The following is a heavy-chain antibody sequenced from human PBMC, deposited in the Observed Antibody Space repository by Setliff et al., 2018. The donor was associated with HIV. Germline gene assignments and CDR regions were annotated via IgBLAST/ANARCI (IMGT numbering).Heavy chain of an antibody. CDR2: IYTSGST. CDR3: AGGGYYYYFGVDV. V-gene: IGHV4-61*02. J-gene: IGHJ6*02. D-gene: IGHD3-16*01. CDR1: GGSISSETFS. Sequence: SETLSLTCTVSGGSISSETFSWNWIRQPAGKGLEWIGRIYTSGSTDYNPSLKSRVTMSVDTSKNQFSLKLSSVTAADTAVYYCAGGGYYYYFGVDVWGQGTTVTVSS.